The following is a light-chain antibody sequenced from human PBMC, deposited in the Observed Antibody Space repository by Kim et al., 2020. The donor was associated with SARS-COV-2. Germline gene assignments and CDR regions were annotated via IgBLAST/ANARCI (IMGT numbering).Light chain of an antibody. CDR2: YKSDSDK. J-gene: IGLJ3*02. CDR1: RCITVSTDW. CDR3: MISHNGAWV. Sequence: CTFPRCITVSTDWISWSRQTPGRPPQYLLSYKSDSDKQHDSGVPSRFSGSNSASATAATLLISGLQSEDEADYYCMISHNGAWVFGGGTQLTVL. V-gene: IGLV5-45*01.